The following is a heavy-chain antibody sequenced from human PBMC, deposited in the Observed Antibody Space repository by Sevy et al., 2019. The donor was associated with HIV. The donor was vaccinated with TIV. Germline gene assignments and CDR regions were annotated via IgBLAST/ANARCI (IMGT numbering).Heavy chain of an antibody. J-gene: IGHJ3*01. Sequence: GGSLRLSCAASGFSFSGYVMNWVRQAPGKGLEWVSSISGRDSSTDYADSVRGRFMISRDNSENTLYLQMNGLRAEDTAVYYCAKVSLWELLAAHDAFDVWGQGTMVTVSS. CDR2: ISGRDSST. CDR1: GFSFSGYV. V-gene: IGHV3-23*01. CDR3: AKVSLWELLAAHDAFDV. D-gene: IGHD1-26*01.